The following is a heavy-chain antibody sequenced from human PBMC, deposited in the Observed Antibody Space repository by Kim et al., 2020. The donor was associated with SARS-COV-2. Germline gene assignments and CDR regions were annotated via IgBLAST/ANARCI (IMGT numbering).Heavy chain of an antibody. V-gene: IGHV3-23*01. CDR2: IIGNGGST. D-gene: IGHD6-19*01. J-gene: IGHJ4*02. CDR1: GFTFSTYA. CDR3: AKRDSSGWFYFDY. Sequence: GGSLRLSCAASGFTFSTYAMSWVRQAPGKGLEWVSAIIGNGGSTFYADSVEGRFTISRDNSKNTMYLQMNSLRAEDTAVYYCAKRDSSGWFYFDYWGQGTLVTVSS.